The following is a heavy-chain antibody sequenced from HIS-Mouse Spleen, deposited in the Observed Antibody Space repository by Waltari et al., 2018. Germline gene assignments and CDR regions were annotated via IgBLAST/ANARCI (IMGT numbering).Heavy chain of an antibody. CDR1: GFTFSSYG. Sequence: QVQLVESGGGVVQPGRSLRLSCAASGFTFSSYGMHWVRQAPGKGVWWGGVIWYKGSIKNYADSVKGRFTISRDNYNNPLYLKINSLMAEDTAEYYCARDRIAVAATGWFDAWGQETLVTVSS. CDR3: ARDRIAVAATGWFDA. D-gene: IGHD6-19*01. CDR2: IWYKGSIK. J-gene: IGHJ5*02. V-gene: IGHV3-33*01.